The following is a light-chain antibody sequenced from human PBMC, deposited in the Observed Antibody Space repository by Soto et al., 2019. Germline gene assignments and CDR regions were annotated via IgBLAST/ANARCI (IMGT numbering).Light chain of an antibody. CDR1: QSVSSN. CDR3: HQYDTWPRT. Sequence: EIVMTQSPVTLSVSPGERATLSCRASQSVSSNLAWYQQKPGQPPRLLVYGASARATGVPARFSGSGSGTEFTLTISSLQSEDFAVYHCHQYDTWPRTFGQGTKVEIK. CDR2: GAS. J-gene: IGKJ1*01. V-gene: IGKV3-15*01.